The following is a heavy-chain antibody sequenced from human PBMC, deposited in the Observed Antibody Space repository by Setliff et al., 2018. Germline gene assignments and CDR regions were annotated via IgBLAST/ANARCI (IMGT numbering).Heavy chain of an antibody. J-gene: IGHJ6*03. D-gene: IGHD1-26*01. CDR2: FYHSGST. CDR3: ARHLSSGSYYGGAYYYMDV. V-gene: IGHV4-59*08. Sequence: SETLSLTCTVSGGSISSSYWSWIRQPPGKGLEWIGYFYHSGSTNYSHSLKGRVTMSVDTSNNQLSLRLISVTAADTAVYYCARHLSSGSYYGGAYYYMDVWGKGTTVTVSS. CDR1: GGSISSSY.